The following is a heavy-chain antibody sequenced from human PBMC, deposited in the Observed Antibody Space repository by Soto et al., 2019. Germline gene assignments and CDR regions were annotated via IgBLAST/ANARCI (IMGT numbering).Heavy chain of an antibody. V-gene: IGHV3-73*02. CDR1: GFTFSGSA. CDR3: CSLAFDI. Sequence: EVQLVESGGGLVQPGGSLKLSCAASGFTFSGSAMHWVRQASGKGLAWVGRIRSKANSYATAYAASVKGRFTISRDDSKNTAYLQMNSLKTEDTAVYYCCSLAFDIWGQGTMVTVSS. D-gene: IGHD3-10*02. J-gene: IGHJ3*02. CDR2: IRSKANSYAT.